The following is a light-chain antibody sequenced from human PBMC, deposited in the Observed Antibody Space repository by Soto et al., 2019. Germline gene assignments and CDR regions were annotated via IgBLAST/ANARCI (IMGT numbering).Light chain of an antibody. Sequence: EIVLTQSPGTLSFSPGERATLSCRASQSVSSNSLAWYQQKPGQAPRLLIYGASSRATGIPDRFSGSGSVTDCTLTVSRLEPDDFAVFYCQQYGSSPPTFGQGTKVDIK. CDR2: GAS. CDR3: QQYGSSPPT. J-gene: IGKJ2*01. CDR1: QSVSSNS. V-gene: IGKV3-20*01.